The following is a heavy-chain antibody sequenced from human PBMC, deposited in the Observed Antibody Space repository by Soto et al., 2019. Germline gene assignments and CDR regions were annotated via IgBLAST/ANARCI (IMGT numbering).Heavy chain of an antibody. CDR1: GFTFSSYA. D-gene: IGHD4-4*01. V-gene: IGHV3-30-3*01. J-gene: IGHJ2*01. CDR3: ARPLWRDDYNWGYFDL. CDR2: ISYDGSNK. Sequence: QVQLVESGGGVVQPGRSLRISCAASGFTFSSYAMHWVRQAPGKGLEWVAVISYDGSNKYYTDSVKGRFTISRDNSQNALYLQMNSRRAEDTAVYYCARPLWRDDYNWGYFDLWGRGTLVTVSS.